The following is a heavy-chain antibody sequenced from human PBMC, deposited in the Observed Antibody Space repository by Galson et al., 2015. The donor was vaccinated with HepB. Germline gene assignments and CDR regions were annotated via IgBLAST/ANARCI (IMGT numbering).Heavy chain of an antibody. J-gene: IGHJ4*02. V-gene: IGHV1-18*04. CDR1: DYTFTSYG. D-gene: IGHD6-19*01. Sequence: SVKVSCKASDYTFTSYGISWVRQAPGQGLEWMGWISAYNGNTYYTQKVQGRVTMTTNTSTSTAYMELRSLRSDDTAVYYCAREGGGAYSSGWYGGYFDYWGQGTLVTVSS. CDR2: ISAYNGNT. CDR3: AREGGGAYSSGWYGGYFDY.